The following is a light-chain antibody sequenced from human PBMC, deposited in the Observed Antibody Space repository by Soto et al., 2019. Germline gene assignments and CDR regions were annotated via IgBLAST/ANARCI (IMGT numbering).Light chain of an antibody. CDR1: QSISVW. CDR2: KAS. V-gene: IGKV1-5*03. CDR3: QQYNSYSRT. Sequence: MHITQSPSTLSSTVVDIXXIXXXASQSISVWLAWYQQKAGKAPNLLIYKASRLESGVPSRFSGSGSGTEFTLTISSLQPDDFATYYCQQYNSYSRTFGQGTKVDIK. J-gene: IGKJ1*01.